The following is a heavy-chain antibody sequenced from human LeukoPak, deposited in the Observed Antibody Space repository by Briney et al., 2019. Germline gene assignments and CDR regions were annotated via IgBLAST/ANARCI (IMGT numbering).Heavy chain of an antibody. D-gene: IGHD1-26*01. CDR3: ARERVGYGATEAFDI. CDR1: GGTFSSYA. Sequence: SVKVSCKASGGTFSSYAISWVRQAPGQGLEWMGRIIPILGIANYAQKFQGRVTITADKSTSTAYMELSSLRFEDTAVYYCARERVGYGATEAFDIWGQGTMVTVSS. V-gene: IGHV1-69*04. CDR2: IIPILGIA. J-gene: IGHJ3*02.